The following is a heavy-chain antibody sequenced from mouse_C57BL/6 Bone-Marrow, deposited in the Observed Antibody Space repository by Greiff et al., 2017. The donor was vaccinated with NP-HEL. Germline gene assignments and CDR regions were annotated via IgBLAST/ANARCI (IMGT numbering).Heavy chain of an antibody. CDR3: ARGGVYYYGSPYAMDY. D-gene: IGHD1-1*01. CDR2: INPYNGGT. V-gene: IGHV1-19*01. J-gene: IGHJ4*01. Sequence: EVQLQQSGPVLVKPGASVKMSCKASGYTFTDYYMNWVKQSHGKSLEWIGVINPYNGGTSSNQKFKGKATLTVDKSSSTAYMELNSLTSEDSAVYYCARGGVYYYGSPYAMDYWGQGTSVTVSS. CDR1: GYTFTDYY.